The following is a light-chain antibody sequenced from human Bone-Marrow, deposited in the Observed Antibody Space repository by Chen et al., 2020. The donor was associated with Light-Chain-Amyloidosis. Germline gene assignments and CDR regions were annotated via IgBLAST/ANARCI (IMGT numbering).Light chain of an antibody. CDR2: KVS. V-gene: IGKV2-30*02. Sequence: DAVMSQSSLSLPVTLGQPASISCRSRQSLVHSDGNTYLNWFQQRPGQSPRRLIYKVSNRDSGVPDRCSGSGSGSDFTLKISRVEAEDVGVYYCMQATRWPITFGQGTRLEIK. CDR1: QSLVHSDGNTY. CDR3: MQATRWPIT. J-gene: IGKJ5*01.